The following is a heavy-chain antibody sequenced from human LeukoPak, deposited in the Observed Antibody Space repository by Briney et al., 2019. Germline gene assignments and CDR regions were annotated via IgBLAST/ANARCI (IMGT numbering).Heavy chain of an antibody. CDR1: GYTFTGYY. V-gene: IGHV1-2*02. Sequence: ASVKVSCKASGYTFTGYYIHWVRQAPGQGLEWMGWTNPNSGGTHYVQKFQGRVTMTRDTSVSTAYMELFSLRSDDTAVYYCAGNTGSYSYGWYFDLWGRGTLVTVSS. J-gene: IGHJ2*01. D-gene: IGHD1-26*01. CDR3: AGNTGSYSYGWYFDL. CDR2: TNPNSGGT.